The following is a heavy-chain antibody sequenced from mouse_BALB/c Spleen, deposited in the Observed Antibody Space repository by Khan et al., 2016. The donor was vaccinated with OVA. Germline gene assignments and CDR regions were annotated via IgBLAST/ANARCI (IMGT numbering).Heavy chain of an antibody. D-gene: IGHD2-3*01. CDR3: ARDGSRYNYAMDY. CDR1: GYSITSDYA. V-gene: IGHV3-2*02. Sequence: EVQLVETGPGLVKPSQSLSLTCTFTGYSITSDYAWNWIRQFPGNKLEWMGYISSSGSTNYNPALKSRISITRDTSKNQFFLQLHSVTTEDTATYYCARDGSRYNYAMDYWGQGTSVTVSS. CDR2: ISSSGST. J-gene: IGHJ4*01.